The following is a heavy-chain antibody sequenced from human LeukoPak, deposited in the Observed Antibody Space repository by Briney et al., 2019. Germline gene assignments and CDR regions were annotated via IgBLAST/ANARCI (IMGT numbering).Heavy chain of an antibody. V-gene: IGHV3-53*01. CDR2: IYSGGST. J-gene: IGHJ4*02. D-gene: IGHD1-1*01. CDR1: GFTLRDYW. CDR3: ARSLDGN. Sequence: PGGSLRLSCAASGFTLRDYWMHWVRQAPGKGLEWVSVIYSGGSTYYADSVKGRFTISRDNSKNTLYLQMNSLRAEDTAVYYCARSLDGNWGQGTLVTVSS.